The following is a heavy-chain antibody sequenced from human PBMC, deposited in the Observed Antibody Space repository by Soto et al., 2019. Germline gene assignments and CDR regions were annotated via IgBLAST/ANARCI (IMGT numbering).Heavy chain of an antibody. CDR1: GFTSSNYG. D-gene: IGHD6-19*01. Sequence: QVQLVESGGGVVQPGRSLRLSCAASGFTSSNYGMRWVRPAPGKGLEWVAVIWYDGSNIDYADSVKGRFTISRDNSQNTLYLQMNSLRDEDTAVYYCARARRSGWNVDAFDIWGQGTMVTVSS. J-gene: IGHJ3*02. CDR2: IWYDGSNI. CDR3: ARARRSGWNVDAFDI. V-gene: IGHV3-33*01.